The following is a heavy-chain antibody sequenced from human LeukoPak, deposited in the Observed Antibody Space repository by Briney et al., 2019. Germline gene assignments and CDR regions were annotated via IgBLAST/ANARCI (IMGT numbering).Heavy chain of an antibody. J-gene: IGHJ4*02. V-gene: IGHV4-38-2*02. CDR1: GYSISSGYY. CDR3: ARQRVVPAAIDY. CDR2: IYHRGTK. D-gene: IGHD2-2*01. Sequence: SETLSLTCNVSGYSISSGYYWGWIRQPPGKGLEWIGSIYHRGTKYYNPSLKSRVTISVDTSKNQFSLKLSSVTAADTAVYYCARQRVVPAAIDYWGQGTLVTVSS.